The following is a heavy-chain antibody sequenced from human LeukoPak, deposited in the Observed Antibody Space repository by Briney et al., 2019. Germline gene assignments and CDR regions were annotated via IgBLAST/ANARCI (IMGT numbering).Heavy chain of an antibody. Sequence: GGSLRLSCAASGFTFSSYSMNWVRQAPGKGLEWVSYISSSSSTIYYADSVKGRFTISRDNAKNSLYLRMNSLRAEDTAVYYCARDDITIFGVVIRFFDYWXXGXXVTVSS. CDR1: GFTFSSYS. V-gene: IGHV3-48*01. CDR2: ISSSSSTI. J-gene: IGHJ4*01. D-gene: IGHD3-3*01. CDR3: ARDDITIFGVVIRFFDY.